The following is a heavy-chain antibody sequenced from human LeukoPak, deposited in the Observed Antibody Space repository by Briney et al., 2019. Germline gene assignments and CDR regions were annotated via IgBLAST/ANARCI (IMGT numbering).Heavy chain of an antibody. CDR2: IYSGSST. J-gene: IGHJ1*01. CDR3: ARSLGYCRGGDCYSAYFQH. D-gene: IGHD2-15*01. V-gene: IGHV3-53*01. CDR1: GFTVSSNY. Sequence: GGSLRLSCAASGFTVSSNYMSWVRQAPGKGLEWVSVIYSGSSTFYANSVKGRFTISRDTSKNTLYLQMNSLRADDTAVYYCARSLGYCRGGDCYSAYFQHWGQGTLVTVSS.